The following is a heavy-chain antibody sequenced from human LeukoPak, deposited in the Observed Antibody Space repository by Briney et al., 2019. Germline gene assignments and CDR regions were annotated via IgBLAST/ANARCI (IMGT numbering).Heavy chain of an antibody. CDR3: ARGKAVAGTWAYYYYYYGMDV. CDR1: GYTFTSYD. Sequence: ASVKVSCKASGYTFTSYDINLVRQATGQGLEWMGWRNPNSGNTGYAQKFQGRVTMTRNTSISTAYMELSSLRSEDTAVYYCARGKAVAGTWAYYYYYYGMDVWGQGTTVTVSS. D-gene: IGHD6-19*01. V-gene: IGHV1-8*01. J-gene: IGHJ6*02. CDR2: RNPNSGNT.